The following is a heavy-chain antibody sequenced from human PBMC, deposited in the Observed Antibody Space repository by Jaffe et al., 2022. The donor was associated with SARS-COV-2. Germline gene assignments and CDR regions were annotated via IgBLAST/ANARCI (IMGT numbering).Heavy chain of an antibody. J-gene: IGHJ5*02. V-gene: IGHV7-4-1*02. CDR2: INTKTGNP. Sequence: QVQLVQSGSELKKPGASVKVSCKASGYMFTSHAMHWVRQAPGQGLEWMGWINTKTGNPTYAQAFSGRFVFSLDTSVSTAYLHISSLKAEDTAVYYCARDLPGASRQWFDPWGQGTLVTVSS. CDR3: ARDLPGASRQWFDP. D-gene: IGHD1-26*01. CDR1: GYMFTSHA.